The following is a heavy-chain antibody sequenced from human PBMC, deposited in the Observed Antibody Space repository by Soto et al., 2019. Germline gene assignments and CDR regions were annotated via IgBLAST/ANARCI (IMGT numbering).Heavy chain of an antibody. Sequence: SVKVSCKASGGTFSSYTISWVRQAPGQGLEWMGRIIPILGIANYAQKFQGRVTITADKSTSTAYMELSSLRSEDTAVYYCARALIETGRPDYYYYYGMDVWGQGTTVTVSS. CDR2: IIPILGIA. V-gene: IGHV1-69*02. CDR1: GGTFSSYT. CDR3: ARALIETGRPDYYYYYGMDV. D-gene: IGHD3-10*01. J-gene: IGHJ6*02.